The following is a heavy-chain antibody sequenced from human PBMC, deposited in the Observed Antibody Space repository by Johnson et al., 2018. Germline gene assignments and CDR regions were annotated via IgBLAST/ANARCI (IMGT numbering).Heavy chain of an antibody. V-gene: IGHV3-33*01. CDR1: GFNFSTYG. CDR3: VRYMREEFRVS. Sequence: QVQLVESGGGVVQPGRSLRLSCAASGFNFSTYGMHWVRQAPGKGLEWVAVVWFDGGNKHYGDSVKGLFTISRNISKNQLYLQMNSLKTEDTAVYYCVRYMREEFRVSWGQGTMVTGSS. CDR2: VWFDGGNK. D-gene: IGHD2/OR15-2a*01. J-gene: IGHJ3*01.